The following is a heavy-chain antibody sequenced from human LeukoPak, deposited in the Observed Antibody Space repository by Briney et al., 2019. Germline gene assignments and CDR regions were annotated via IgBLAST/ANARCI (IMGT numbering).Heavy chain of an antibody. Sequence: PGGSLRLSCAASGFTFSSYGMHWVRQAPGKGLEWVAVIWYDGSNKYYADSVKGRFTISRDNSKNTLYLQMNSLRAEDTALYYCARDLLVVTAIPFDYWGQGTLVTVSS. CDR1: GFTFSSYG. CDR2: IWYDGSNK. CDR3: ARDLLVVTAIPFDY. J-gene: IGHJ4*02. V-gene: IGHV3-33*01. D-gene: IGHD2-21*02.